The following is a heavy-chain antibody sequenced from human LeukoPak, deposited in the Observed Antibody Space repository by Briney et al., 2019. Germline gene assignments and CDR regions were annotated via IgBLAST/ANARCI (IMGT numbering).Heavy chain of an antibody. Sequence: GGSLRLSCAASGLTLDEYGMSWVRQAPGKGLEWVSGINRNGGITGYAESVKGRFTISRDSAKNSLYLQMNSLRAEDTASYHCARKGLGGELGGFDYWGQGTLVTVSS. D-gene: IGHD1-26*01. CDR3: ARKGLGGELGGFDY. V-gene: IGHV3-20*01. CDR1: GLTLDEYG. CDR2: INRNGGIT. J-gene: IGHJ4*02.